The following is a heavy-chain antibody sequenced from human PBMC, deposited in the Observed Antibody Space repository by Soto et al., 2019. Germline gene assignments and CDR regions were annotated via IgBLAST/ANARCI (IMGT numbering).Heavy chain of an antibody. Sequence: GGSLRLSCGASGFTFSTYGMTWVRQAPGKGLEWVSSISGSGAITNYADSVKGRLTISRDNSKNTVYLQMNSLRAEDTAVYYCAKDRATRTSPENWGPGILVTVPS. CDR3: AKDRATRTSPEN. J-gene: IGHJ4*02. D-gene: IGHD2-2*01. V-gene: IGHV3-23*01. CDR1: GFTFSTYG. CDR2: ISGSGAIT.